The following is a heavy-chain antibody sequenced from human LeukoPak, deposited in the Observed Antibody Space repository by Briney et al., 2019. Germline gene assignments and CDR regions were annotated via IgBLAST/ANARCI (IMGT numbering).Heavy chain of an antibody. CDR1: GFTFSSYG. CDR2: IRYDGSNK. V-gene: IGHV3-30*02. J-gene: IGHJ3*02. Sequence: GGSLRLSCAASGFTFSSYGMHWVRQAPGKGLEWVAFIRYDGSNKYYADSVKGRFTISRDNSKNTLYLQMNSLGAEDTAVYYCARGLGYCSGGSCYSGAFDIWGQGTMVTVSS. D-gene: IGHD2-15*01. CDR3: ARGLGYCSGGSCYSGAFDI.